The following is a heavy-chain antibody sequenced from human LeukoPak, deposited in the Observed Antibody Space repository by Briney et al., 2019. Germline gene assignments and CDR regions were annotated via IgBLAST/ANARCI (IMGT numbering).Heavy chain of an antibody. CDR1: GFTFSSYS. J-gene: IGHJ6*03. CDR3: ARDPTHKWLRLTLYYYYYMDV. CDR2: ISSSSSTI. D-gene: IGHD5-12*01. V-gene: IGHV3-48*01. Sequence: PGGSLRLPCAASGFTFSSYSMNWVRQAPGKGLEWVSYISSSSSTIYYADSVKGRFTISRDNAKNSLYLQMNSLRAEDTAVYYCARDPTHKWLRLTLYYYYYMDVWGKGTTVTVSS.